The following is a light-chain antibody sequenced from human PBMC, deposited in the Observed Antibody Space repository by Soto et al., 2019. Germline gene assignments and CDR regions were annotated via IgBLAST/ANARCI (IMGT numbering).Light chain of an antibody. CDR1: SSDVGGYNY. V-gene: IGLV2-11*01. J-gene: IGLJ2*01. Sequence: QSALTQPRSVSGSPGQSVTISCTGTSSDVGGYNYVSWYRQHPGKAPKLMISDVTKRPSGVPDRFSGSKSGNTASLTISGLQAEDEADYYCSSYTSSSTLVVFGGGTQLTVL. CDR2: DVT. CDR3: SSYTSSSTLVV.